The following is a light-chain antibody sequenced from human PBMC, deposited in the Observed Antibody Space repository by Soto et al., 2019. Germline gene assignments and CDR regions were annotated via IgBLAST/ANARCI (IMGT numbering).Light chain of an antibody. J-gene: IGKJ3*01. CDR2: KAS. CDR1: QSISDW. CDR3: QQYNSFSPIT. Sequence: DIQMAQSPSTLSASVGDRVIIICRASQSISDWLAWYQQKPGKAPKLLIYKASRLETGVPSRFSGSGSGTEFTLTISSLQPDDFATYYCQQYNSFSPITFGPGTKLDVK. V-gene: IGKV1-5*03.